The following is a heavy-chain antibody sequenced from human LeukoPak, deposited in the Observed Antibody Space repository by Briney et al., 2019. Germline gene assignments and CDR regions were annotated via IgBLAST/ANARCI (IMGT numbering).Heavy chain of an antibody. CDR3: AGANSSGWDINY. Sequence: SETLSLTCAVYGGSFSGYYWSWLRQPPGKGLEWIGEINHSGSTNYNPSLKSRVTISVDTSKNQFSLKLSSVTAADTAVYYCAGANSSGWDINYWGQGTLVTVSS. V-gene: IGHV4-34*01. CDR1: GGSFSGYY. D-gene: IGHD6-19*01. CDR2: INHSGST. J-gene: IGHJ4*02.